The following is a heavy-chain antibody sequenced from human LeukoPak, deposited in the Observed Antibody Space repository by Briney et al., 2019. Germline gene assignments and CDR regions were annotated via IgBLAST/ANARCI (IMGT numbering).Heavy chain of an antibody. Sequence: GGSLRLSCAASGFTFVNAWMTWIRQAPGKGLEWVGRMESNPAGGRVDYAAPVRGRFTISRDDSRSTLYLQLNNLGAEDTAVYCCTTLAFDVHYWGRGTLITVSS. CDR2: MESNPAGGRV. CDR3: TTLAFDVHY. J-gene: IGHJ4*02. D-gene: IGHD2/OR15-2a*01. V-gene: IGHV3-15*04. CDR1: GFTFVNAW.